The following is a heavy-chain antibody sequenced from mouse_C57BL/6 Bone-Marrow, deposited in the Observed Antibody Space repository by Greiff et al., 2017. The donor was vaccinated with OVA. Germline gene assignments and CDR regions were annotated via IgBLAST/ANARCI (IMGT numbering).Heavy chain of an antibody. CDR3: ARCRYYGSSFYAMDY. J-gene: IGHJ4*01. CDR2: IYPGSGST. Sequence: QVQLQQPGAELVKPGASVKMSCKASGYTFTSYWITWVKQRPGQGLEWIGDIYPGSGSTNYNEKFKSKATLTVDTSSSTAYMQLSSLTAEDSAVYYCARCRYYGSSFYAMDYWGQGTSVTVSS. V-gene: IGHV1-55*01. D-gene: IGHD1-1*01. CDR1: GYTFTSYW.